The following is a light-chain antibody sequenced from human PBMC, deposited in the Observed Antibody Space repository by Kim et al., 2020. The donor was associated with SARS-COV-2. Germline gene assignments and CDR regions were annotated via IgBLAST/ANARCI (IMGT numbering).Light chain of an antibody. CDR3: NSRDSSGNLVV. V-gene: IGLV3-19*01. CDR1: SLRSYY. CDR2: GKN. Sequence: SYELTQDPAVSVALGQTVRITCQGDSLRSYYASWYQQKPGQAPVLVIYGKNNRPSGIPDRFSRSSSGNTASLTITGAQAEDEADYYCNSRDSSGNLVVFGGGTQLTFL. J-gene: IGLJ2*01.